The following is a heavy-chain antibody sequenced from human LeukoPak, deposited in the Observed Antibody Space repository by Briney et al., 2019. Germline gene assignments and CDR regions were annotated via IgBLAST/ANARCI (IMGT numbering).Heavy chain of an antibody. CDR1: GASICSINW. V-gene: IGHV4-4*02. CDR3: ALIPRGIAVPGTDL. J-gene: IGHJ5*02. D-gene: IGHD6-19*01. CDR2: IYHSGGT. Sequence: PSETLSLTCAVSGASICSINWWGRVRQPPGTGVEWIGEIYHSGGTNYTPSLKSRVTTSIDRSKNQFSLKLSSVTAADTAVYYCALIPRGIAVPGTDLWGQGTLVTVSS.